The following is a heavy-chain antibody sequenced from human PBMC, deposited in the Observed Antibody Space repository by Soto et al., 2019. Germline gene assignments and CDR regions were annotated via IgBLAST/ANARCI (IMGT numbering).Heavy chain of an antibody. CDR1: GYTFTSYY. CDR3: ARDQEPSTLYYDYYCMDV. J-gene: IGHJ6*03. Sequence: QVQLVQSGAEVKKPGASVTVSCKASGYTFTSYYIHWVRQAPGQGLEWMGIINPSGGSTSYAQKFQGRVTMTRDRSTSTVYMEVSGLRSEDTAVYYCARDQEPSTLYYDYYCMDVWGKGTTVTVSS. CDR2: INPSGGST. V-gene: IGHV1-46*03.